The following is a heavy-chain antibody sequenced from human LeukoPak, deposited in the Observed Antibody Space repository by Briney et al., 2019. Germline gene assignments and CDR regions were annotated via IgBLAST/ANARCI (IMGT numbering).Heavy chain of an antibody. CDR1: GYTFTGYY. Sequence: ASVKVSCKASGYTFTGYYMHWVRQAPGQGLEWVGWISAYNGDTNYAQMLQGRVTMTTDTSTSTAYMELRSLRSDDTAVYYCARGGEGAAFDYWGQGTLVTVSS. V-gene: IGHV1-18*04. CDR2: ISAYNGDT. J-gene: IGHJ4*02. CDR3: ARGGEGAAFDY. D-gene: IGHD1-26*01.